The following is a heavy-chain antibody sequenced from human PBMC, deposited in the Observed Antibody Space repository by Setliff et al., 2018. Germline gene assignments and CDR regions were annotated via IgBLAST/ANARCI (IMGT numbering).Heavy chain of an antibody. Sequence: GGSLRLSCAASGFTFSSYAMHWVRQAPGRGLEYVSAINSNGGTTYYADSVKGRFTVSRDNSKNTLYLQMGSLRAEDMAVYYCATWTGYYFDYWGQGTLVTV. CDR1: GFTFSSYA. CDR3: ATWTGYYFDY. CDR2: INSNGGTT. D-gene: IGHD3-3*01. V-gene: IGHV3-64*02. J-gene: IGHJ4*02.